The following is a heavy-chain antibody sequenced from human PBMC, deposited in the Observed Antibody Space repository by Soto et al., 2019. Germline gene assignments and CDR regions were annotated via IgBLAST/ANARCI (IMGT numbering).Heavy chain of an antibody. D-gene: IGHD3-22*01. CDR2: ISGSGGST. J-gene: IGHJ4*02. Sequence: GGSLRLSCAASGFTFSSYAMSWVRQAPGKGLEWVSAISGSGGSTYYADSVKGRFTISRDNSKNTLYLQMNSLRAEDTAVYYCAIENYDSSRYYSFPYWGQGTLVTVSS. CDR1: GFTFSSYA. V-gene: IGHV3-23*01. CDR3: AIENYDSSRYYSFPY.